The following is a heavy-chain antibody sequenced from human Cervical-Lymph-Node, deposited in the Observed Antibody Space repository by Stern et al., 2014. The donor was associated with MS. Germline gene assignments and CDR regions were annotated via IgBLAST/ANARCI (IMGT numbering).Heavy chain of an antibody. D-gene: IGHD2/OR15-2a*01. CDR2: IKQDGSEK. V-gene: IGHV3-7*01. Sequence: EVQLLESGGGLVQPGGSLRLSCAASGFTFSYYWMSWVRQAPGKGLEWVANIKQDGSEKYYVDSVKGRFTISRDNAKNSLYLQMNSLRAEDTAIYYCARAGSVLPFDYWGQGTLVTVSS. CDR1: GFTFSYYW. CDR3: ARAGSVLPFDY. J-gene: IGHJ4*02.